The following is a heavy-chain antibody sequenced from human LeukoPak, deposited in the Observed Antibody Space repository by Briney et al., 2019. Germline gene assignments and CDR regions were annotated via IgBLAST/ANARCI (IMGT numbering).Heavy chain of an antibody. Sequence: GGSLRLSCAASGFTFSTYGMHWARQAPGKGLEWVAVISYDGSNEYYADSVKGRFTISRDNSKNTLYLQMSSLRAEDTAVYYCAKEFNRGLPDYWGQGTLVTVPS. D-gene: IGHD2-21*01. CDR3: AKEFNRGLPDY. CDR1: GFTFSTYG. J-gene: IGHJ4*02. V-gene: IGHV3-30*18. CDR2: ISYDGSNE.